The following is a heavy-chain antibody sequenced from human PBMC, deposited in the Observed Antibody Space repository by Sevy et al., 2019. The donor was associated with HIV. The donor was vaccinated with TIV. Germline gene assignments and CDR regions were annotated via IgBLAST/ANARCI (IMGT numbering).Heavy chain of an antibody. V-gene: IGHV4-31*03. J-gene: IGHJ6*03. Sequence: SETLSLTCTVSGGSISSGGYYWSWIRQHPGKGLEWIGYIYYSGSTYYNPSLKSRVTISVDTSKNQFSLKLNSVTAADTAVYYCARGGIVGAVGAYYYMDVWGKGTTVTVSS. CDR2: IYYSGST. D-gene: IGHD1-26*01. CDR3: ARGGIVGAVGAYYYMDV. CDR1: GGSISSGGYY.